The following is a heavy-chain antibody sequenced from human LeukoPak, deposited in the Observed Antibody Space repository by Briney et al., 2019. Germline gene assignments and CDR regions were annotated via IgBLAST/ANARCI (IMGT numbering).Heavy chain of an antibody. V-gene: IGHV3-48*04. J-gene: IGHJ4*02. Sequence: GGSLRLSCAASGFTFSNAWMNWVRQAPGKGLEWVSYISSSSSTIYYADSVKGRFTISRDNAKNSLYLQMNSLRAEDTAVYYCARGGRVTVVMPFDYWGQGTLVTVSS. CDR2: ISSSSSTI. D-gene: IGHD2-15*01. CDR1: GFTFSNAW. CDR3: ARGGRVTVVMPFDY.